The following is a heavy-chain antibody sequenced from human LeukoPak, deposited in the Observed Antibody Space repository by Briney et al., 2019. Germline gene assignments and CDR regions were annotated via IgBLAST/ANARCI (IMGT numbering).Heavy chain of an antibody. CDR2: IYTGGNT. D-gene: IGHD6-19*01. CDR3: ASPSSGQSFDI. Sequence: LSLTCTVSGGSISSGDYYWSWIRQAPGKGLEWVSVIYTGGNTYYAESVKGRFTISRDNSKNTLYLQMHSLRAEDTAVYYCASPSSGQSFDIWGQGTMVTVSS. J-gene: IGHJ3*02. V-gene: IGHV3-53*01. CDR1: GGSISSGDYY.